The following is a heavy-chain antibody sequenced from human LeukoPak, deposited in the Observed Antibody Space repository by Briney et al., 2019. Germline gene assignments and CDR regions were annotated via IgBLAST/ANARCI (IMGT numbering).Heavy chain of an antibody. V-gene: IGHV3-23*01. CDR1: GFTFRDYA. D-gene: IGHD5-12*01. J-gene: IGHJ4*02. CDR2: ILNSGDTT. CDR3: TKDGLRGYDYDY. Sequence: GGSLRLSCAASGFTFRDYAMSWVRQAPGKGLEWVSNILNSGDTTQYADSVKGRFTVSRDNSKNTLYLQMDNLRGDDTAVYYRTKDGLRGYDYDYWGQGTLVTVSS.